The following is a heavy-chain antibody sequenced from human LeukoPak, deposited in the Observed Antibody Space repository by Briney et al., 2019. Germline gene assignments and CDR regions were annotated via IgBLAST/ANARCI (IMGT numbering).Heavy chain of an antibody. Sequence: GGSLRLACVASGFTLSNAWMSWVRQAPGKGREWVGRIKTITDDEATDYAAPVTGRFTISRDDSNNMLFLQMNTLKTEDTAVYYCTTPAFLGKSPYGLDVWGQGTTVTVSS. CDR1: GFTLSNAW. CDR2: IKTITDDEAT. J-gene: IGHJ6*02. CDR3: TTPAFLGKSPYGLDV. D-gene: IGHD3-3*01. V-gene: IGHV3-15*01.